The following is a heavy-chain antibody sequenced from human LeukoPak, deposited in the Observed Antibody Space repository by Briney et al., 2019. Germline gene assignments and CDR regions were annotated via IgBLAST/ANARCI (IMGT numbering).Heavy chain of an antibody. Sequence: SETLSLTCTVSGGSISSYYWSWIRQPPGKGLEWVGYIYYSGSTNYNPSLKSRVTISVDTSKNQFSLKLSSVTAAGTAVYYCARGRYGWELPRGWFDPWGQGTLVTVSS. CDR3: ARGRYGWELPRGWFDP. V-gene: IGHV4-59*08. CDR1: GGSISSYY. J-gene: IGHJ5*02. D-gene: IGHD1-26*01. CDR2: IYYSGST.